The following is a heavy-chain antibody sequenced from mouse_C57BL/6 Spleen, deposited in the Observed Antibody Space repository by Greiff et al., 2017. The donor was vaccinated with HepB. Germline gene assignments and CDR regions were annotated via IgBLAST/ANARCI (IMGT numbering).Heavy chain of an antibody. D-gene: IGHD4-1*01. Sequence: QVQLQQSGAELVKPGASVKMSCKASGYTFTSYWITWVKQRPGQGLEWIGDIYPGSGSTNYNEKFKSKATLTVDTSSSTAYMQLSSLTSEDSAVYYCARPYSNWDDAPWFAYWGQGTLVTVSA. CDR2: IYPGSGST. CDR1: GYTFTSYW. CDR3: ARPYSNWDDAPWFAY. V-gene: IGHV1-55*01. J-gene: IGHJ3*01.